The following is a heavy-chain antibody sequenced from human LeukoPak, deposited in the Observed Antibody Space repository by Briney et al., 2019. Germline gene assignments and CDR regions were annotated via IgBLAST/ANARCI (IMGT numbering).Heavy chain of an antibody. CDR3: ARDRVATTPLFDY. Sequence: SETLSLTCTVPGGSISSYYWSWIRQPPGKGLEWIGYIYYSGSTNYNPSLKSRVTISVDTSKNQFSLKLSSVTAADTAVYYCARDRVATTPLFDYWGQGTLVTVSS. D-gene: IGHD1-26*01. J-gene: IGHJ4*02. CDR2: IYYSGST. CDR1: GGSISSYY. V-gene: IGHV4-59*01.